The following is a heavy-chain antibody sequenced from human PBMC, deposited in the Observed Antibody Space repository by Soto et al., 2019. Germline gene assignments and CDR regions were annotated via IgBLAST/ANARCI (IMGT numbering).Heavy chain of an antibody. Sequence: GGSLRLSCAASGFTLSNAWMSWVRQAPGKGLEWVGRIKSKTDGGTTDYAAPVKGRFTISRDDSKNTLYLQMNSLKTEDTAVYYCPVNMRSSGWYGGNWFDPWGQGTLVTVSS. V-gene: IGHV3-15*01. CDR2: IKSKTDGGTT. D-gene: IGHD6-19*01. CDR1: GFTLSNAW. J-gene: IGHJ5*02. CDR3: PVNMRSSGWYGGNWFDP.